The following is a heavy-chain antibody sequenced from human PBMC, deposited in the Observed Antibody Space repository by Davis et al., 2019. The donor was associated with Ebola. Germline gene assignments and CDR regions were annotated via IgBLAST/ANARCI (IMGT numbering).Heavy chain of an antibody. J-gene: IGHJ6*02. D-gene: IGHD1-1*01. Sequence: PGGSLRLSCAASGFTFSDYYMSWIRQAPGKGLEWLSYISTYGTTIYYGDSVKGRFTISRGNAKNSLYLQMHSLRPEDTAVYYCARGERRYYDYNGMDVWGQGTTVTVSS. CDR3: ARGERRYYDYNGMDV. CDR2: ISTYGTTI. CDR1: GFTFSDYY. V-gene: IGHV3-11*01.